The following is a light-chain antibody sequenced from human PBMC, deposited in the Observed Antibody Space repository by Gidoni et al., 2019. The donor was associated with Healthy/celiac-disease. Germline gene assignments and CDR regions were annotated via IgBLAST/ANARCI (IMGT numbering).Light chain of an antibody. CDR2: DAS. V-gene: IGKV3-11*01. CDR1: QSVSSY. J-gene: IGKJ4*01. CDR3: QQRSNWPPLA. Sequence: EIVLTQSPATLSLSPGERATLSCRASQSVSSYLAWYQQKPGKAPRLLIYDASNSATGIPARCSGSGAGTEFTLTISSIEPEDFAVNYCQQRSNWPPLAFGGGTKVEIK.